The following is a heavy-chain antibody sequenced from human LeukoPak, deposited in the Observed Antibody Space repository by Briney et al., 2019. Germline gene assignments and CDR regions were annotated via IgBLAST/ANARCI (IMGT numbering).Heavy chain of an antibody. V-gene: IGHV3-33*01. CDR2: FWAQGRSK. Sequence: GGSLRLSCAACGFSVSRYGMQWVRHAPGRGLEWVAVFWAQGRSKYYADSVGGRFPVSRDRSASMVYLQVSSLRGEDTAVYYCASASSHRRAAGGDYWGQGTLVTVSS. CDR1: GFSVSRYG. J-gene: IGHJ4*02. D-gene: IGHD6-13*01. CDR3: ASASSHRRAAGGDY.